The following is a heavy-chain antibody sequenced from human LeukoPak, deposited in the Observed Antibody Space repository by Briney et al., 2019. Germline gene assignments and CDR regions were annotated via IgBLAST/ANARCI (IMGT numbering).Heavy chain of an antibody. Sequence: GGSLRLSCAVSGFTFSSYSMNWVRQAPGKGLEWVSSISSISSHIYYADSVKGRFTISRDNAKNSLYLQMNSLRAKDTAVYYCAREEWELLVLDYWGQGTLVTVSS. CDR2: ISSISSHI. V-gene: IGHV3-21*01. CDR3: AREEWELLVLDY. D-gene: IGHD1-26*01. J-gene: IGHJ4*02. CDR1: GFTFSSYS.